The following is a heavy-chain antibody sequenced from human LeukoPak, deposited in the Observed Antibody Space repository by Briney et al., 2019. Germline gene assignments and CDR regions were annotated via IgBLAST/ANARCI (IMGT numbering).Heavy chain of an antibody. CDR2: IIPIFGTA. Sequence: SVKVSCKASGGTFSSYAISWVRQAPGQGLEWMGGIIPIFGTANYAQKFQGRVTITADEPTSTAYMELSSLRSEDTAVYYCARDQDCGGDCYFVFDIWGQGTMVTVSS. D-gene: IGHD2-21*01. CDR3: ARDQDCGGDCYFVFDI. V-gene: IGHV1-69*01. CDR1: GGTFSSYA. J-gene: IGHJ3*02.